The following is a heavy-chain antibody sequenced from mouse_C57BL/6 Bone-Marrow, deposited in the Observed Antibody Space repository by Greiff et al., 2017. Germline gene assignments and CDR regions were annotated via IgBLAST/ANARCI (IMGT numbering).Heavy chain of an antibody. Sequence: VQLQQSGPELVKPGASVKMSCKASGYTFTDYNMHWVKQSNGKSLEWIGYINPNNGGTSYNQKFKGKATLTVNKSSSTAYMELRCLTSKDSAVYYCASSRRSTVVSSRYYFDYWGQGTTLTVSS. CDR3: ASSRRSTVVSSRYYFDY. CDR1: GYTFTDYN. CDR2: INPNNGGT. V-gene: IGHV1-22*01. J-gene: IGHJ2*01. D-gene: IGHD1-1*01.